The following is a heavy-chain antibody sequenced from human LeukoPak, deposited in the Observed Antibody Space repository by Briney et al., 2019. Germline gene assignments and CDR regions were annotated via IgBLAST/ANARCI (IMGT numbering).Heavy chain of an antibody. J-gene: IGHJ6*03. V-gene: IGHV1-69*05. CDR1: GGTFSSYA. CDR2: IIPIFGTA. Sequence: SVKVSCKASGGTFSSYAVTWVRQAPGQGLELMGGIIPIFGTANYAQKFQGRVTITTDESTSTAYMELSSLRSEDTAVYYCARVGRPKYYYSYMDVWGKGTTVTVSS. CDR3: ARVGRPKYYYSYMDV.